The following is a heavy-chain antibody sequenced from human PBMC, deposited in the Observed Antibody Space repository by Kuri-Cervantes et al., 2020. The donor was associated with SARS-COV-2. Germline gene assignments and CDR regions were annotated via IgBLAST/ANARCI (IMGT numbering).Heavy chain of an antibody. CDR2: IYFTGNT. CDR1: GGSVSSSGYY. CDR3: ARRFGDYGQFDY. V-gene: IGHV4-61*08. Sequence: SETLSLTCTVSGGSVSSSGYYWGWILQPPGKGLEWIGNIYFTGNTNYNPALGSRVTISIDTPKNQFSLMLGSLSAADTAVYYCARRFGDYGQFDYWGQGTLVTVSS. D-gene: IGHD2-21*01. J-gene: IGHJ4*02.